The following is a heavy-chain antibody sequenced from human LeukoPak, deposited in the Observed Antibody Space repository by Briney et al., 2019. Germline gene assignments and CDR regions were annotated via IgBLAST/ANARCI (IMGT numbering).Heavy chain of an antibody. D-gene: IGHD1-26*01. CDR2: ISSSGSTI. CDR1: VFTFSSYE. CDR3: ARDGSY. V-gene: IGHV3-48*03. Sequence: PGGPLRLSCAASVFTFSSYEKNWVRQAPGKGLEGVSYISSSGSTIYYADSVKGRFTITRDNDKNSLYLQMNSLSAEDPAVYYCARDGSYGGQGTLVTVSS. J-gene: IGHJ4*02.